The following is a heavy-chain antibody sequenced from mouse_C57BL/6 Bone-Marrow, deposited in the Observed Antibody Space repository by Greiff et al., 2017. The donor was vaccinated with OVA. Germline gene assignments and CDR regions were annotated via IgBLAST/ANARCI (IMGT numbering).Heavy chain of an antibody. D-gene: IGHD2-2*01. CDR3: ARPGLHHYYAMDY. Sequence: QVQLQQSGAELVKPGASVKISCKASGYAFSSYWMNWVKQRPGKGLEWIGQIYPGDGDTNYNGKFKGKATLTADKSSSTAYMQLSSLTSEDSAVYFCARPGLHHYYAMDYWGQGTSVTVSS. CDR2: IYPGDGDT. CDR1: GYAFSSYW. V-gene: IGHV1-80*01. J-gene: IGHJ4*01.